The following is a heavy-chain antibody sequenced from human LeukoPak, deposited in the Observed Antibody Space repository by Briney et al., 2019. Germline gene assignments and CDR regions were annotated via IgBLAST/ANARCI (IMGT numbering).Heavy chain of an antibody. CDR1: GFIFSDYS. J-gene: IGHJ4*02. D-gene: IGHD2-21*02. CDR2: ISGSGDNT. CDR3: VKDRSIVVVTANDY. V-gene: IGHV3-23*01. Sequence: GGSLRLSCAASGFIFSDYSMTWVRQAPGKGLEWVSTISGSGDNTFYADSVKGRFTISRDNSKNTLYLQMNSLRAEDTAVYYCVKDRSIVVVTANDYWGQGTLVTVSS.